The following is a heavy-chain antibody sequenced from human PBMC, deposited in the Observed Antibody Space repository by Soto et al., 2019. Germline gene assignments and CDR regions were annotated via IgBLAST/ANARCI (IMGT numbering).Heavy chain of an antibody. J-gene: IGHJ4*02. CDR2: IHRDGTT. D-gene: IGHD6-19*01. Sequence: EVQLVESGGGLVQPGGSLRLSCVGSGFTVSTYYMSWVRQAPGKGLEWVSSIHRDGTTYYAGSVKGRFIVSRASSENTVSLQMMSLTADGTGLYFCASEHGCRGWHSWGQGTVVTVSS. CDR1: GFTVSTYY. CDR3: ASEHGCRGWHS. V-gene: IGHV3-66*01.